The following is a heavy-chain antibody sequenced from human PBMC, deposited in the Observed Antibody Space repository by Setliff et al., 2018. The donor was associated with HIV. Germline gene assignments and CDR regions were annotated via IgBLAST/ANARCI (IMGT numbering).Heavy chain of an antibody. J-gene: IGHJ5*02. CDR3: ARVGDYGSGGWFDP. D-gene: IGHD3-10*01. CDR1: GGSISSGTYY. Sequence: SETLSLTCTVSGGSISSGTYYWGWIRQPPGKGLEWIGSIYYSGSTYYNPSLKSRITISVDTSKNQFSLKLSSVTAADTAGYYCARVGDYGSGGWFDPWGQGTLVTVSS. V-gene: IGHV4-39*07. CDR2: IYYSGST.